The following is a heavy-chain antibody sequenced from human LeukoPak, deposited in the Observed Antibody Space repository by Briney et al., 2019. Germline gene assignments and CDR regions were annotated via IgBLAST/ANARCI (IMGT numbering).Heavy chain of an antibody. V-gene: IGHV4-28*01. CDR3: ARYSRGYFDY. Sequence: PSETLSLTCAVSGYSISSSNWWGWIRQPPGKGLEWIGYIYYSGSTNYNPSLKSRVTISVDTSRNQFSLKLSSVTAADTAVYYCARYSRGYFDYWGQGTLVTVSS. CDR1: GYSISSSNW. CDR2: IYYSGST. D-gene: IGHD5-18*01. J-gene: IGHJ4*02.